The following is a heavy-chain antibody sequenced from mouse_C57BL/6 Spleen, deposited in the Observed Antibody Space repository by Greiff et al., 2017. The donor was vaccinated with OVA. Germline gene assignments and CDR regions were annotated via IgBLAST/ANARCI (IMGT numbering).Heavy chain of an antibody. V-gene: IGHV1-72*01. CDR3: ARGGGYYGSSYDYYAMDY. CDR2: IDPNSGGA. D-gene: IGHD1-1*01. CDR1: GYTFTSYG. J-gene: IGHJ4*01. Sequence: QVQLQQPGAELVKPGASVKLSCKASGYTFTSYGMHWVKQTPGRGLEWIGRIDPNSGGAKYNEKLKSKATLTVDKPSSKAYMQLSSLTSEDSAVYYCARGGGYYGSSYDYYAMDYWGQGTSVTVSS.